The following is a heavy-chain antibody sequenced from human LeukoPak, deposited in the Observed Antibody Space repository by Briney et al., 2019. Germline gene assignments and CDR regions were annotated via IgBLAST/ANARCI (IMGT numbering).Heavy chain of an antibody. Sequence: GGSLRLSCAASGFTVSDYSMSWVRQAPGKGLEWVSAISGSGSYTDYADSVKGRFTISKDNAKNSLYLQMNSLRAEDTAVYYCAREGVATITAFDYWGQGTLVTVSS. CDR3: AREGVATITAFDY. J-gene: IGHJ4*02. CDR2: ISGSGSYT. D-gene: IGHD5-24*01. CDR1: GFTVSDYS. V-gene: IGHV3-11*06.